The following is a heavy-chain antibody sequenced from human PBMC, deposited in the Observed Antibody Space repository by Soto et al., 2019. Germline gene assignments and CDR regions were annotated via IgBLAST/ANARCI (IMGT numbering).Heavy chain of an antibody. J-gene: IGHJ6*02. CDR2: ISPYDGTT. Sequence: ASVKVSCKASGYTFTTYGISWVRQAPGQGLEWMGWISPYDGTTKYAEKFQGEMTMTTDTATSTAYMDLRSLRSDDTAVYYCARDGERDTGLNFYYYLHGMDAWGQGTRVTVSS. CDR3: ARDGERDTGLNFYYYLHGMDA. CDR1: GYTFTTYG. V-gene: IGHV1-18*04. D-gene: IGHD1-1*01.